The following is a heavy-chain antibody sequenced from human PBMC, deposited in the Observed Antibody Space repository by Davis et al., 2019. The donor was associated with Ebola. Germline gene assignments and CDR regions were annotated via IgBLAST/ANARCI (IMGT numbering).Heavy chain of an antibody. CDR3: ARDPTPTIVVITGGTFDY. CDR2: INPNSGGT. CDR1: VGTFSSYA. Sequence: ASVKVSCKASVGTFSSYAISWVRQAPGQGLEWMGWINPNSGGTNYAQKFQGRVTMTRDTSISTAYMELSRLRSDDTAVYYCARDPTPTIVVITGGTFDYWGQGTLVTVSS. V-gene: IGHV1-2*02. D-gene: IGHD3-22*01. J-gene: IGHJ4*02.